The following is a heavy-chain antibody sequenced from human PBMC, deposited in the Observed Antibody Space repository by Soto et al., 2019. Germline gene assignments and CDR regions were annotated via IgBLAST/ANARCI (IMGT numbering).Heavy chain of an antibody. V-gene: IGHV3-48*03. CDR1: GFTFSRYE. CDR2: ISSNINTV. J-gene: IGHJ6*02. D-gene: IGHD1-20*01. Sequence: EVQLVESGGGLVQPGGSLRLSCEASGFTFSRYEMNWVRQAPGRGLEWISYISSNINTVYYADSVRGRFTISRDNAKKSLYLQMNRLRGDDTAVYYCTRGNNYSYYYGMDVWGQGTTVTVSS. CDR3: TRGNNYSYYYGMDV.